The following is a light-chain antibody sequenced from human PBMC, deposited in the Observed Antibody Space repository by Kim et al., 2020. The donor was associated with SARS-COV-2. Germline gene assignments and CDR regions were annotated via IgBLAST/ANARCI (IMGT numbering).Light chain of an antibody. CDR3: QQYGSSLYS. J-gene: IGKJ2*03. CDR1: QSVSSSY. Sequence: WCPGERATRSGRASQSVSSSYLAWYEQKPGQAPRLLIYGASSRATGIPDRFSGSGSGTDFTLTISRLEPEDFAVYYCQQYGSSLYSFGQGTKLEI. CDR2: GAS. V-gene: IGKV3-20*01.